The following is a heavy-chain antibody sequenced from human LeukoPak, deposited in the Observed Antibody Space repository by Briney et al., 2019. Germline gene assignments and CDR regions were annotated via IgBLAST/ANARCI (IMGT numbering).Heavy chain of an antibody. CDR2: ISSSSSYI. CDR1: GFTFSSYS. V-gene: IGHV3-21*01. Sequence: GGSLRLSCAASGFTFSSYSMNWVRQAPGKGLEWVSSISSSSSYIYYADSVKGRFTISRDNAKNPLYLQMNSLRAEDTAVYYCARSSGSYYSPLYYFDYWGQGILVTVSS. J-gene: IGHJ4*02. CDR3: ARSSGSYYSPLYYFDY. D-gene: IGHD1-26*01.